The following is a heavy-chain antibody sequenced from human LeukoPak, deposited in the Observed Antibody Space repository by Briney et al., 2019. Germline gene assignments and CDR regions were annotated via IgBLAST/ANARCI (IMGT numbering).Heavy chain of an antibody. Sequence: ASVKVSCKASGYTLTGYYMHWVRQAPGQGLEWMGWISPNSGGTNYAQKFQGRVTMTTDTSIRTADMELSRLKSDDTAVYYCARNSDYYDSSGYKYFQHWGQGTLVTVSS. CDR2: ISPNSGGT. J-gene: IGHJ1*01. CDR1: GYTLTGYY. V-gene: IGHV1-2*02. D-gene: IGHD3-22*01. CDR3: ARNSDYYDSSGYKYFQH.